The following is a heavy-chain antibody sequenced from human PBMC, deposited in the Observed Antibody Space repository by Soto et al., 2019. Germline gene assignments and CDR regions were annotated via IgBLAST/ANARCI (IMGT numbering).Heavy chain of an antibody. CDR2: ISYDGSNK. CDR3: ARWVRTIDY. Sequence: GGSLRLSCAASGFTFSSYAMHWVRQAPGKGLEWVAVISYDGSNKYYADSVKGRFTISRDNSKNTLYLQMNSLRAEDTAVYYCARWVRTIDYWGRGTLVTVSS. CDR1: GFTFSSYA. J-gene: IGHJ4*02. V-gene: IGHV3-30-3*01.